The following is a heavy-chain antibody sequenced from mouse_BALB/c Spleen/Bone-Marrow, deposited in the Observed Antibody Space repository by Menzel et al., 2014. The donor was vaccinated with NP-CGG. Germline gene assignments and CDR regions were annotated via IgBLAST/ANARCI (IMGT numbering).Heavy chain of an antibody. J-gene: IGHJ4*01. CDR3: ARGGHDFSLDY. D-gene: IGHD2-4*01. V-gene: IGHV1-69*01. CDR1: GYTFTDNW. CDR2: IDTSDSYT. Sequence: SGAELGMPGASVKMSCKASGYTFTDNWMYWVKQRPGQGLEWIGAIDTSDSYTNFNQKFMGKASLTVDASSSTAYMQVSSLTSDDSAVYYCARGGHDFSLDYWGQGTSVTVSS.